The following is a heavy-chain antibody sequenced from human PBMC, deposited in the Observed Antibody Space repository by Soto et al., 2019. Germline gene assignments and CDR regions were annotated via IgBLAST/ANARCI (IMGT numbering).Heavy chain of an antibody. CDR2: IYWNDDK. CDR1: GFSLSTSGVG. CDR3: ALRRVVYGSGSWFDY. Sequence: QITLKESGPTLVNPTQTLTLTCTFSGFSLSTSGVGVGWIRQPPGKALEWLALIYWNDDKRFSPSLKSRLTLTKDTSKNQVVLTMTKMAPVDTATYYCALRRVVYGSGSWFDYWGQGTLVTVSS. J-gene: IGHJ4*02. D-gene: IGHD3-10*01. V-gene: IGHV2-5*01.